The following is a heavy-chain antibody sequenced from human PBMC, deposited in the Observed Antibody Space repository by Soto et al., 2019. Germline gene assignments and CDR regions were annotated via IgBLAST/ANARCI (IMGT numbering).Heavy chain of an antibody. Sequence: EVQLLESGGGLVQPGGSLRLSCAASGFTFSSYAMRWVRHAPVKGLEWVSAISGSGGSTYYADSGKGRFTISRDKSKNTLYLQMNSLRAEDTAVYYCARRGSGSYYDYWGQGTLVTVSS. CDR2: ISGSGGST. J-gene: IGHJ4*02. CDR1: GFTFSSYA. D-gene: IGHD1-26*01. CDR3: ARRGSGSYYDY. V-gene: IGHV3-23*01.